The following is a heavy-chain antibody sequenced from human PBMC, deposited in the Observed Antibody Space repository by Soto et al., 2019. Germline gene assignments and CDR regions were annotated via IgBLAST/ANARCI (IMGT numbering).Heavy chain of an antibody. J-gene: IGHJ4*02. V-gene: IGHV1-2*02. CDR1: GYTFTGHY. CDR2: IGPESGAT. D-gene: IGHD3-3*02. CDR3: GRGRSGQIVIFY. Sequence: ASVKVSCKTSGYTFTGHYIHWVRQAPQQGPEWMGEIGPESGATRYAQKFRGRVTMTMDTSITTVYMELKNLSPNDTAVYYCGRGRSGQIVIFYWGQGTPVTVSS.